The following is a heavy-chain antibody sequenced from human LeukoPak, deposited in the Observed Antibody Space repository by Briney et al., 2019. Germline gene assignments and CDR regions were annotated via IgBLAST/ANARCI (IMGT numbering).Heavy chain of an antibody. V-gene: IGHV3-30*18. CDR2: ISYDGSNK. D-gene: IGHD6-19*01. CDR1: GFTFSSYG. J-gene: IGHJ4*02. Sequence: PGGSLRLSCAASGFTFSSYGMHWVRQAPGKGLEWVAVISYDGSNKYYADSVKGRFTISRDNSKNTLYLQMNSLRAEDTAVYYRAKDLIAVADYYFDYWGQGTLVTVSS. CDR3: AKDLIAVADYYFDY.